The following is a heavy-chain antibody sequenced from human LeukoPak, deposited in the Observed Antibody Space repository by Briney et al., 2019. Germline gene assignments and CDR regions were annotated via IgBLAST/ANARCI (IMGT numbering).Heavy chain of an antibody. CDR1: GGSFSSDY. CDR2: IYSSGST. V-gene: IGHV4-59*03. D-gene: IGHD5-12*01. CDR3: ARSGYDEYFQQ. J-gene: IGHJ1*01. Sequence: PSETLSLTCTVSGGSFSSDYWSWIRQSPGKGLEWIAYIYSSGSTNYNPSLQSRVTISVDTSKSQISLKLNSVTAADTAIYYCARSGYDEYFQQWGQGTLVTVSS.